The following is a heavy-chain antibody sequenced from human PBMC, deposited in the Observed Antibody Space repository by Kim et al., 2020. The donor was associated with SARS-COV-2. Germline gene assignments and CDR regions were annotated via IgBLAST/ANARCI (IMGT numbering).Heavy chain of an antibody. Sequence: NYNPARKSRVTISLDTSRNQFIMKLSSVTAADPAVYYCAGDAGYGDPFDIWGQGTMVTVSS. CDR3: AGDAGYGDPFDI. D-gene: IGHD6-13*01. V-gene: IGHV4-59*01. J-gene: IGHJ3*02.